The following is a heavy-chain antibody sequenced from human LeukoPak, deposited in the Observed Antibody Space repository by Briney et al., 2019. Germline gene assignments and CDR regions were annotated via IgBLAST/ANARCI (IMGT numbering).Heavy chain of an antibody. V-gene: IGHV3-9*01. CDR1: GFTFDDYA. D-gene: IGHD2-2*01. J-gene: IGHJ6*02. CDR2: ISWNSGSI. CDR3: ARYCSSTSCAPAYYYYGMDV. Sequence: GGSLRLSCAASGFTFDDYAMHWVRQALGKGLEWVSGISWNSGSIGYADSVKGRFTISRDNAKNSLYLQMNSLRAEDTALYYCARYCSSTSCAPAYYYYGMDVWGQGPRSPSP.